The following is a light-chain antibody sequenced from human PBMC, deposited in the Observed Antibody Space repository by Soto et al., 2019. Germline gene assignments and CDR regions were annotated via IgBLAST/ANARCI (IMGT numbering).Light chain of an antibody. CDR1: QSVSSN. J-gene: IGKJ4*01. Sequence: PGTMHESLVARANIPCRASQSVSSNLAWYQQKPGQAPRLLIYGASTRAAGIPDRFSGSGSGTDFTLTISRLEPEDFAVYYCQQYVSTPLTFGRGTKVDIK. CDR3: QQYVSTPLT. CDR2: GAS. V-gene: IGKV3-20*01.